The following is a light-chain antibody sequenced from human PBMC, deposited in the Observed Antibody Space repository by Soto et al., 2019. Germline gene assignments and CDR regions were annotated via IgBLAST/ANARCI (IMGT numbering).Light chain of an antibody. V-gene: IGLV1-40*01. CDR1: SSNIGAGYD. Sequence: QSVLTQPPSVSGAPGQRVTISCTGSSSNIGAGYDVHWYQQLPGTAPKLLIYGNSNRPSGVPDRFSGSKSGTSASLAITGLQAEDEADYYCQSYDSRLSGSVFGTGTKLTVL. CDR3: QSYDSRLSGSV. CDR2: GNS. J-gene: IGLJ1*01.